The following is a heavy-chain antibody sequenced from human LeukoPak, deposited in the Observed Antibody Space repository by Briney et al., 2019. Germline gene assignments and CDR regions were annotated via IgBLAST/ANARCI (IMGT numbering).Heavy chain of an antibody. CDR1: GCSISSYY. V-gene: IGHV4-59*01. Sequence: SETLSLTCTVSGCSISSYYWSWIRQPPGKGLEWIGYIFYSGSTNYNPSLRSRVTMSVDTSQNQFSLKLSSVTAADTAVYYCARAVSLVRGVIVYSFDYWGQGTLVTVSS. D-gene: IGHD3-10*01. CDR2: IFYSGST. CDR3: ARAVSLVRGVIVYSFDY. J-gene: IGHJ4*02.